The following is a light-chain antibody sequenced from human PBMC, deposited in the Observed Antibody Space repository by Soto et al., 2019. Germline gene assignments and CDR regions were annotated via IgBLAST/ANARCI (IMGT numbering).Light chain of an antibody. CDR2: DVS. CDR3: SSYTRSSSTLVV. V-gene: IGLV2-14*01. Sequence: QYVLTQPASVSGSPGQSITISCTGTRLDVGGYNYVSWYQQHPGKAPKLMIYDVSNRPSGISNRFSGSKSGNTASLTISGLQTEDEADYYCSSYTRSSSTLVVFGGGTKLTVL. CDR1: RLDVGGYNY. J-gene: IGLJ2*01.